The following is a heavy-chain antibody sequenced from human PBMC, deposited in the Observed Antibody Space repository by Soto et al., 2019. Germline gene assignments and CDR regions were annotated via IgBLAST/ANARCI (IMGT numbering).Heavy chain of an antibody. D-gene: IGHD3-22*01. V-gene: IGHV1-46*03. CDR1: GYTFTSYY. CDR2: INPSGGST. CDR3: ARDVRGYYYDSSGPGY. Sequence: ASVKVSCTASGYTFTSYYMHWVRQAPGQGLEWMGIINPSGGSTSYAQKFQGRVTMTRDTSTSTVYMELSSLRSEDTAVYYCARDVRGYYYDSSGPGYWGQGTLVTVSS. J-gene: IGHJ4*02.